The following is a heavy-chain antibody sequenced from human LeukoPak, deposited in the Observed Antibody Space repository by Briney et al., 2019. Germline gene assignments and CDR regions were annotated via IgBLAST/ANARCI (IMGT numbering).Heavy chain of an antibody. CDR3: ASLNRADCSSTSCHTHY. J-gene: IGHJ4*02. D-gene: IGHD2-2*01. CDR2: ITSGGDYI. CDR1: GFTFNTFN. V-gene: IGHV3-21*01. Sequence: GGSLRLSCAASGFTFNTFNMNWVRQAPGKGLEWVSSITSGGDYIYYADSVKGRFTTSRDNAKNSLYLQMNSLRAEDTALYYCASLNRADCSSTSCHTHYWGQGTLVTVSS.